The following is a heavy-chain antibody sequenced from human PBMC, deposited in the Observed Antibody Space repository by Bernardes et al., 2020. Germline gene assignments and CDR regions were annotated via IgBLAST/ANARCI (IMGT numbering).Heavy chain of an antibody. CDR3: ARVRRPCSGDLCYGDDAFDI. V-gene: IGHV1-69*13. Sequence: SVKVSCMASGCTFTSYAISWLRQAPGQGLEWMGYIIPGYATTNYAQTLQGRVSITADDSTSTSYVELNSLKPEDTAMYYCARVRRPCSGDLCYGDDAFDIWRKGTKVTVSS. CDR2: IIPGYATT. D-gene: IGHD2-8*02. J-gene: IGHJ3*02. CDR1: GCTFTSYA.